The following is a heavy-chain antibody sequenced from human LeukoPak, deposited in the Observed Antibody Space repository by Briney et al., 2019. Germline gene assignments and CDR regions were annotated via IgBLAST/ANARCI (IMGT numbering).Heavy chain of an antibody. CDR3: AKDINDYVWGSYRALD. Sequence: GGSLRLSCAASGFTVSSNYMSWVRQAPGKGLEWVSGISGSGGSTYYGDSVKGRFTISRDNSKNTLYLQMNGLRAEDTAVYYCAKDINDYVWGSYRALDWGQGALVTVSS. J-gene: IGHJ4*02. D-gene: IGHD3-16*02. V-gene: IGHV3-23*01. CDR1: GFTVSSNY. CDR2: ISGSGGST.